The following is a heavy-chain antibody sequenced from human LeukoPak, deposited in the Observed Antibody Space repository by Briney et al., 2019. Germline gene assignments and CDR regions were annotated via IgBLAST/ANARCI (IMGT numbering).Heavy chain of an antibody. CDR1: GYTFSNHG. D-gene: IGHD1/OR15-1a*01. Sequence: ASVKVSCKSIGYTFSNHGITWVRQAPGQGLEWIGWISPHKGNTNYQQRLQGRLILTTDASTSTAYMDLRDLRSDDTAIYYCARDQQQGDHYSFYYMDFWGEGTTVTVSS. V-gene: IGHV1-18*01. CDR3: ARDQQQGDHYSFYYMDF. CDR2: ISPHKGNT. J-gene: IGHJ6*03.